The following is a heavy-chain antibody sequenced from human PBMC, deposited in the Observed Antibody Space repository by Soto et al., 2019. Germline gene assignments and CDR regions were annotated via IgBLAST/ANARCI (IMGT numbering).Heavy chain of an antibody. CDR3: ARGLAADFPKWYFDL. V-gene: IGHV1-3*01. D-gene: IGHD2-15*01. CDR1: GYTFTSYA. J-gene: IGHJ2*01. CDR2: INAIIGNT. Sequence: ASVKVSCKASGYTFTSYAMHCVRQAPGQRLEWMGRINAIIGNTKYSQKFQGRVTITTDKSTSTAYMELSSLRSEDTAVYYCARGLAADFPKWYFDLWGRGTLVTVSS.